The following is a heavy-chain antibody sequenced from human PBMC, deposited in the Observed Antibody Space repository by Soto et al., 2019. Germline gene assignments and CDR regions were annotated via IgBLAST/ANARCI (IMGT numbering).Heavy chain of an antibody. J-gene: IGHJ5*02. Sequence: QLQLQESGPGLVRPSETLSLICTVSGGSVSSSVYYWGWIRQPPGKGLEWIGSVYTSGSTYYNPSLKSRVTGSVDTSKSHFSLRLSSVTAADTAVYYCARHGDSGWPGYWFDPWGQGTLVTVSS. CDR3: ARHGDSGWPGYWFDP. CDR1: GGSVSSSVYY. V-gene: IGHV4-39*01. D-gene: IGHD6-19*01. CDR2: VYTSGST.